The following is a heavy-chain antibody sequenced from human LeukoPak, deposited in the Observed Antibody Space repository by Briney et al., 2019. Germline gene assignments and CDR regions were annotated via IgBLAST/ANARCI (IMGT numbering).Heavy chain of an antibody. CDR3: AKAYYYGSGSWFDY. Sequence: GGSLRLSCAASGFTFSSYSMNWVRQAPGRGLEWVSSISGSGGSTYYADSVKGRFTISRDNSKNTLYLQMNSLRAEDTAVYYCAKAYYYGSGSWFDYWGQGTLVTVSS. D-gene: IGHD3-10*01. V-gene: IGHV3-23*01. J-gene: IGHJ4*02. CDR1: GFTFSSYS. CDR2: ISGSGGST.